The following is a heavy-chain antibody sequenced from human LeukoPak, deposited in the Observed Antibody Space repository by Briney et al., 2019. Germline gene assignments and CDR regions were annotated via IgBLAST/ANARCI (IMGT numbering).Heavy chain of an antibody. CDR1: GGSVSSGSYY. V-gene: IGHV4-61*01. CDR2: IYYSGST. D-gene: IGHD3-22*01. Sequence: PSETLSLTCTVSGGSVSSGSYYWSWIRQPPGKGLEWIGYIYYSGSTNHNPSLKSRVTISVDTSKNQFSLKLSSVTAADTAVYYCARAPRITMMEGAFDIWGQGTMVTVSS. J-gene: IGHJ3*02. CDR3: ARAPRITMMEGAFDI.